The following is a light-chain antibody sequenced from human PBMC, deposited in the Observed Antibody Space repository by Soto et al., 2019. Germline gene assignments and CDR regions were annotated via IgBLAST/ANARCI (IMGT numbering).Light chain of an antibody. V-gene: IGLV2-23*01. CDR2: EAT. Sequence: QSALTQPASVSESPGQSNTISCTGSSSDVGRYNHVSWYQQHPGKAPKLIIYEATMRPPGGSNRFSGSRSGNTASLTISGLQTDDEANYFCCAYAGSNSVVFGGGTKLTVL. J-gene: IGLJ2*01. CDR1: SSDVGRYNH. CDR3: CAYAGSNSVV.